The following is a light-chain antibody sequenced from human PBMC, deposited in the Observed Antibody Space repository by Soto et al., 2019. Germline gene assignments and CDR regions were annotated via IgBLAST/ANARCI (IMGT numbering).Light chain of an antibody. V-gene: IGKV1-5*01. J-gene: IGKJ5*01. CDR2: DAS. CDR1: QSLNNY. CDR3: QHYHMTSIT. Sequence: DIQMTQSRSSLSASVGDRVTITGQASQSLNNYLAWYQQKPGKAPKLLIYDASTLERGVPPRFGGTGSGREVTLTMSRLQTDDFATYYCQHYHMTSITFGQATRVGI.